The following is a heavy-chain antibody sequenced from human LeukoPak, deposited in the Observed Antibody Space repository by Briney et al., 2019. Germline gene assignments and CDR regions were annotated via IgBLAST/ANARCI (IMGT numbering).Heavy chain of an antibody. Sequence: SETLSLTCTVSGGSISSSSYYWGWIRQPPGKGLEWIGYIYYSGSTNYNPSLKSRVTISVDTSKNQFSLKLSSVTAADTAVYYCARDLAPRYCSSTSCSNRGSYYYMDVWGKGTTVTVSS. CDR1: GGSISSSSYY. CDR3: ARDLAPRYCSSTSCSNRGSYYYMDV. V-gene: IGHV4-61*01. J-gene: IGHJ6*03. D-gene: IGHD2-2*01. CDR2: IYYSGST.